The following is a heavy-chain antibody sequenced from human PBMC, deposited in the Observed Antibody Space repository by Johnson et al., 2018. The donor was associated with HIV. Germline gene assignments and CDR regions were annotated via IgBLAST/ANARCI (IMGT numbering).Heavy chain of an antibody. V-gene: IGHV3-30*04. CDR2: ISYDGSNK. Sequence: QVQLVESGGGLVQPGGSLRLSCAASGFTFSSYAMHWVRQAPGKGLEWVAVISYDGSNKYYADSVKGRFTISRDNSKNTLYLQMNSLRAEDTAVYYCAKLRWAWGAAFDVWGQGTMVTVSS. D-gene: IGHD4-23*01. J-gene: IGHJ3*01. CDR3: AKLRWAWGAAFDV. CDR1: GFTFSSYA.